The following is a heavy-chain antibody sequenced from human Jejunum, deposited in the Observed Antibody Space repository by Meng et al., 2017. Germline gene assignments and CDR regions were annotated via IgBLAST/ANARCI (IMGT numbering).Heavy chain of an antibody. CDR1: GAPISSSSWS. Sequence: GPGLSNPSEILSLSSSVSGAPISSSSWSGGWFRQHPVKGLEWIGSIYYSENTYYHPSLKSRVTISVDTSKNQFSLKLSSVTAADTAVYYCARGPWDSSGWPEYFQHWGQGTLVTVSS. D-gene: IGHD6-19*01. CDR3: ARGPWDSSGWPEYFQH. J-gene: IGHJ1*01. CDR2: IYYSENT. V-gene: IGHV4-39*07.